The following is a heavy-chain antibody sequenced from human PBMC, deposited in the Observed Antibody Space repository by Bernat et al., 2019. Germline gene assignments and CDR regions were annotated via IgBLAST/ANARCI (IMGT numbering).Heavy chain of an antibody. D-gene: IGHD1-26*01. CDR3: AKASGSYYGRGAFDI. J-gene: IGHJ3*02. CDR1: RFTISSYA. CDR2: MSQSGGST. Sequence: EVQVVESGGGLVQPGGSLKVSCAASRFTISSYAMSWVRQAPGKGLEWVAGMSQSGGSTNYADSVKDRFTISRDNSKNTLYLQMNSLRAEDTAVYYCAKASGSYYGRGAFDIWGQGTMVTVSS. V-gene: IGHV3-23*04.